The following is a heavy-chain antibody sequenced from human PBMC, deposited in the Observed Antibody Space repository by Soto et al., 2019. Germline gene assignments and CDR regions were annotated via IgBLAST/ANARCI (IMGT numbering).Heavy chain of an antibody. D-gene: IGHD7-27*01. V-gene: IGHV4-30-4*01. J-gene: IGHJ4*02. CDR3: ARGPSGDKVDS. CDR1: GGSISTVDYW. Sequence: QVQLQESGPGLVKPSQTLSLTCTVSGGSISTVDYWWSWIRQAPDMGLEWIGHIYDGGRAYNNPSLESRVTMSVDTSKSQLSLTLSSVSAADTAVYYGARGPSGDKVDSWGQGTLVTVSS. CDR2: IYDGGRA.